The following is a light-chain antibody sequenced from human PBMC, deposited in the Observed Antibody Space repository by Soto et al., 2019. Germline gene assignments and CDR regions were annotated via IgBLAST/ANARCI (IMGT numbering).Light chain of an antibody. J-gene: IGKJ4*01. CDR2: DTS. CDR1: QTVSSRF. Sequence: IALTQSAGSLSLCPWERVNIFCRAIQTVSSRFLAWYQQKPGQAPRLLIYDTSTRAAGIRARFSGSGSGTEFNLSISSLQSEDFGVYYCQQYNNWHRATFGGGTKVDIK. CDR3: QQYNNWHRAT. V-gene: IGKV3-15*01.